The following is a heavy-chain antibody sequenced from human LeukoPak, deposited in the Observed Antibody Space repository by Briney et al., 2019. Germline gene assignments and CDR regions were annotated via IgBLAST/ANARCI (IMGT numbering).Heavy chain of an antibody. J-gene: IGHJ4*02. D-gene: IGHD1-26*01. V-gene: IGHV3-13*01. CDR1: GFTFSNYD. CDR2: IGVAANT. CDR3: ARQNTPHGNFDY. Sequence: GGSLRLSCAASGFTFSNYDMHWVRQATGKGLEWVSAIGVAANTFYSGSVKGRFTISRENAKNPLYLLMTSLRAEDTAMYYCARQNTPHGNFDYWGQGTLVTVSS.